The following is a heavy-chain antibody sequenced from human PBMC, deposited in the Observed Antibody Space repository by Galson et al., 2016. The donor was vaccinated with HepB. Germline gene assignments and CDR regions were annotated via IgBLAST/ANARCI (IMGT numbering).Heavy chain of an antibody. CDR2: ISYSGGT. Sequence: TLSLTCTVSGGSIRSGSYYWSWIRQHPGKGLEWIGYISYSGGTYYNPSLKSRVTISVATSKNQFSLKLSSVTAADTAVYYCASGMVRGVKRFDYWGQGTLVTVSS. CDR1: GGSIRSGSYY. D-gene: IGHD3-10*01. V-gene: IGHV4-31*03. J-gene: IGHJ4*02. CDR3: ASGMVRGVKRFDY.